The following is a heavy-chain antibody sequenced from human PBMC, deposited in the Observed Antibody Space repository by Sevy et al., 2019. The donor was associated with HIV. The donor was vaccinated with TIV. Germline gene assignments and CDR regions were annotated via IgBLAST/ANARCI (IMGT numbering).Heavy chain of an antibody. CDR3: ARGEYGSGRGKVDY. Sequence: GWSLRLSCAASGFTFSSYSMNWVRQAPGKGLEWVSSISSSSSYIYYADSVKGRFTISRDNAKNSLYLQMNSLRAEDTAVYYCARGEYGSGRGKVDYWGQGTLVTVSS. CDR2: ISSSSSYI. V-gene: IGHV3-21*01. J-gene: IGHJ4*02. D-gene: IGHD3-10*01. CDR1: GFTFSSYS.